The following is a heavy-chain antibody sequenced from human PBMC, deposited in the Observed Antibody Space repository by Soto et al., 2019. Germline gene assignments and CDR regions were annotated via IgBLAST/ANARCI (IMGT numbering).Heavy chain of an antibody. J-gene: IGHJ6*03. CDR1: GGSISSGGYY. CDR3: ARGGRSAYYYYMGV. Sequence: PSETLSLTCTVSGGSISSGGYYWSWIRQHPGKGLEWIGYIYYSGSTYYNPSLKSRVTISVDTSKNQFSLKLTSVTAADTAMYYCARGGRSAYYYYMGVWGKGTTVTVS. CDR2: IYYSGST. V-gene: IGHV4-31*03.